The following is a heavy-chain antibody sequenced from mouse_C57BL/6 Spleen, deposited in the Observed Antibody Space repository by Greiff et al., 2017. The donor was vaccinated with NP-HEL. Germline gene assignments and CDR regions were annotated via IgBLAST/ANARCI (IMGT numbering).Heavy chain of an antibody. V-gene: IGHV5S21*01. J-gene: IGHJ4*01. Sequence: EVMLVESGEGLVKPGGSLKLSCAASGFTFSSYAMSWVRQTPEKRLEWVAYISSGGDYIYYADTVKGRFTISRDNARNTLYLQMSSLKSEDTAMYYCTKLPRGYYAMDYWGQGTSVTVSS. CDR3: TKLPRGYYAMDY. CDR2: ISSGGDYI. CDR1: GFTFSSYA.